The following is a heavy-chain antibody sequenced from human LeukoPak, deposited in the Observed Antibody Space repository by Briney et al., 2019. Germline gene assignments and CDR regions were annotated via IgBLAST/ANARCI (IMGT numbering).Heavy chain of an antibody. V-gene: IGHV7-4-1*02. Sequence: VASVKVSCKASGYTFTSYAMNWVRQAPGQGLEWVGWINTNTGNPTYAQGFTGRFVFSLDTSVSTAYLQISSLKAEDTAVYYCARDGLRYFDWLLYGPYYFDYWGQGTLVTVSS. J-gene: IGHJ4*02. CDR3: ARDGLRYFDWLLYGPYYFDY. D-gene: IGHD3-9*01. CDR1: GYTFTSYA. CDR2: INTNTGNP.